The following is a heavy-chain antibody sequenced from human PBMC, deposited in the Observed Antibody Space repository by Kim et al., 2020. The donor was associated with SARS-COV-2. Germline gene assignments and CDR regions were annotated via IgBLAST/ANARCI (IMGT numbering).Heavy chain of an antibody. V-gene: IGHV4-39*02. J-gene: IGHJ4*02. CDR3: AREGRDCSGGSCYLY. D-gene: IGHD2-15*01. CDR2: IYYSGST. CDR1: GGSISSSSYY. Sequence: SETLSLTCTVSGGSISSSSYYWGWIRQPPGKGLEWIGSIYYSGSTYYNPSLKSRVTISVDTSKNQFSLKLSSVTAADTAVYYCAREGRDCSGGSCYLYWGQGTLVTVSS.